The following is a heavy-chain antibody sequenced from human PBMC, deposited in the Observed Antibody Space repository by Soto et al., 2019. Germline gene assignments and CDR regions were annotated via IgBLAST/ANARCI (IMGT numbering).Heavy chain of an antibody. CDR2: IKPDGSEK. D-gene: IGHD2-15*01. Sequence: GGSLRLSCAASGFTFSSYWMSWVRQAPGKGLEWVANIKPDGSEKYYVDSVKGRFSLSRDISKNTLHLQMSSLRVEDTAVYYCVREPRYCSGGSCSITGDAFDIWGQGPMVTVSS. CDR1: GFTFSSYW. CDR3: VREPRYCSGGSCSITGDAFDI. V-gene: IGHV3-7*01. J-gene: IGHJ3*02.